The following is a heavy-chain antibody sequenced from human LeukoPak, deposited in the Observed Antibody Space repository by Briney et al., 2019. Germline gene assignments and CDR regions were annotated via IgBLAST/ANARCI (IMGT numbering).Heavy chain of an antibody. J-gene: IGHJ4*02. V-gene: IGHV3-23*01. Sequence: GGSLRLSCAASGFIFSNFPMTWVRQVPGQGLEWISVISGSGATTYYADSVKGRFTISRDNSKNTVYLQMNSLRAEDTAVYYCAKGDLPLLYGGAFDSWGQGILVTVSS. CDR3: AKGDLPLLYGGAFDS. D-gene: IGHD2-2*02. CDR2: ISGSGATT. CDR1: GFIFSNFP.